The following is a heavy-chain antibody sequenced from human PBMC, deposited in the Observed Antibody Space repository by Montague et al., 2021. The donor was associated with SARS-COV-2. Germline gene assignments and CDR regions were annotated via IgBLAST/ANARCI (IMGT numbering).Heavy chain of an antibody. Sequence: CAISGDSVWSNTAAWNWIRQSPSGGLEWLGRTNYRSKWTCDYATSVEGRISIDPDTSKNQFFLHLRSVTPEDTGVYYCVRDTGSAQAGFDAWGQGTLVTVSS. D-gene: IGHD4-17*01. CDR3: VRDTGSAQAGFDA. CDR1: GDSVWSNTAA. J-gene: IGHJ4*02. CDR2: TNYRSKWTC. V-gene: IGHV6-1*01.